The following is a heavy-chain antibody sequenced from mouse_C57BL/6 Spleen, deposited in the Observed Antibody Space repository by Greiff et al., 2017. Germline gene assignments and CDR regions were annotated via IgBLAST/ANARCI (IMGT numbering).Heavy chain of an antibody. CDR1: GYTFTSYW. CDR3: AFTTVEATDY. Sequence: QVQLQQSGAELVKPGASVKMSCKASGYTFTSYWITWVKQRPGQGLEWIGDIYPGSGSTNYNEKFKSTATLTVDTSSSTAYMQFSSLTSEDAAVCYCAFTTVEATDYGGQGTTLTVSS. D-gene: IGHD1-1*01. J-gene: IGHJ2*01. V-gene: IGHV1-55*01. CDR2: IYPGSGST.